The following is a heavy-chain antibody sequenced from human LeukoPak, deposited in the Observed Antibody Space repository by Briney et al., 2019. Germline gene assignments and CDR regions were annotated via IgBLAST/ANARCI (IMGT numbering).Heavy chain of an antibody. Sequence: ASVKVSFKSSGYTFTSYGISWVRQAPGQGREWMGWISAYNDNTNYAQKLQGRVTMTTDTSTSTAYMELRSLRSDATAVYYCASWPYCTNGVCYWGAFDIWGQGTMVTVSS. CDR3: ASWPYCTNGVCYWGAFDI. CDR2: ISAYNDNT. D-gene: IGHD2-8*01. CDR1: GYTFTSYG. V-gene: IGHV1-18*01. J-gene: IGHJ3*02.